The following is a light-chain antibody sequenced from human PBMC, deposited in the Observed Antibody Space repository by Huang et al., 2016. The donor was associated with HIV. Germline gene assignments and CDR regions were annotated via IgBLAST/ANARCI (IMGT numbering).Light chain of an antibody. CDR3: QQSYTTPPT. Sequence: DIQMTQSPSSLSASVGDRVTITCRPSQSISSFLSWYQQKPGKAPKLLIYAASSFQRGVPSRFSGSGSGTHFTLTISSLQPEDFATYYCQQSYTTPPTFGGGTRVEMK. CDR2: AAS. J-gene: IGKJ4*01. CDR1: QSISSF. V-gene: IGKV1-39*01.